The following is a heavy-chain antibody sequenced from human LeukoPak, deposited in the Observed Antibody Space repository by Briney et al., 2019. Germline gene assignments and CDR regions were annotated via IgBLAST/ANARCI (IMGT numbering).Heavy chain of an antibody. CDR2: ISNSGSYI. CDR1: GFTFSSYS. D-gene: IGHD3-3*01. V-gene: IGHV3-21*01. J-gene: IGHJ6*03. Sequence: GGSLRLSCAASGFTFSSYSMNWVRQAPGKGLEWVSSISNSGSYIYYADSVKGRFTISRDNAKNSLYLQMNSLRAEDTAVYYCARESGYDFWSGHMDVWGKGTTVTVSS. CDR3: ARESGYDFWSGHMDV.